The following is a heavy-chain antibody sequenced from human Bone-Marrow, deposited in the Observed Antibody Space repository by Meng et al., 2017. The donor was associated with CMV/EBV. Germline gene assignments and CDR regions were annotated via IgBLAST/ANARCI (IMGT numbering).Heavy chain of an antibody. CDR2: IYSGGST. Sequence: GESLKISCAASGFTVSSNYMSWVRQAPGKGLEWVSVIYSGGSTYYADSVKGRFTISRDNSKNTLYLQMNSLRAEDTAVYYCARAQDIVVVPAALRDWGQGTLVTVSS. V-gene: IGHV3-53*01. CDR3: ARAQDIVVVPAALRD. D-gene: IGHD2-2*01. CDR1: GFTVSSNY. J-gene: IGHJ4*02.